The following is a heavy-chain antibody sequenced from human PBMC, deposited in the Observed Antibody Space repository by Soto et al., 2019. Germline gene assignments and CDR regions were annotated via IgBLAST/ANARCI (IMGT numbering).Heavy chain of an antibody. D-gene: IGHD2-2*01. CDR2: IIPNSGGA. CDR1: GGTFSSYA. Sequence: GASVKVSCKASGGTFSSYAISWVRQAPGQGLEWMGGIIPNSGGANYAQKFQGRVTMTRDTSISTAYMELSRLRSDDTAVYYCARAGVYCSSTSCYQHDAFDIWGQGTMVTVSS. V-gene: IGHV1-2*02. J-gene: IGHJ3*02. CDR3: ARAGVYCSSTSCYQHDAFDI.